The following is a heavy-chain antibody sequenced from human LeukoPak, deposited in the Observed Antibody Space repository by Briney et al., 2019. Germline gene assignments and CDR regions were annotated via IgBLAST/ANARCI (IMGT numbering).Heavy chain of an antibody. CDR2: IWYDGSNK. D-gene: IGHD6-13*01. J-gene: IGHJ4*02. CDR1: GFTFSSYG. Sequence: GGSLRLSCAASGFTFSSYGMHWVRQAPGKGLEWVAVIWYDGSNKYYADSVKGRFTISRDKSKNTLYLQMNSLRAEDTAVYYCARDSRSSWYILTYWGQGTLVTVSS. CDR3: ARDSRSSWYILTY. V-gene: IGHV3-33*01.